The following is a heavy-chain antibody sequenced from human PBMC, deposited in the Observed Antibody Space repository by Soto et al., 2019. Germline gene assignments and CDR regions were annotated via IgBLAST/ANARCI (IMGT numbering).Heavy chain of an antibody. CDR3: AKGPAIVLVPAAMNDYYGMDV. Sequence: QVQLVESGGGVVQPGRSLRLSCAASGFTFSSYGMHWVRQAPGKGLEWVAVISYDGSNKYYADSVKGRFTISRDDSKNSPYLQMNSLRAEDTAVYYCAKGPAIVLVPAAMNDYYGMDVWGQGTTVTVSS. CDR1: GFTFSSYG. D-gene: IGHD2-2*01. V-gene: IGHV3-30*18. CDR2: ISYDGSNK. J-gene: IGHJ6*02.